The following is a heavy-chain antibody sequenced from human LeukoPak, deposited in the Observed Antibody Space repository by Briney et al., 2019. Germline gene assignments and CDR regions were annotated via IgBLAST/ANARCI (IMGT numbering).Heavy chain of an antibody. CDR1: GYTFTNYG. Sequence: ASVTVSCKTSGYTFTNYGMHWVRQAPRQSPEWMGWINTGNGNTKSSQKFQDRVTLTRDTSASTGYMELNSLSSEDTAVYYCARVPLHDDSRHYYPHWGQGTPVTVSS. V-gene: IGHV1-3*04. D-gene: IGHD3-22*01. CDR3: ARVPLHDDSRHYYPH. CDR2: INTGNGNT. J-gene: IGHJ1*01.